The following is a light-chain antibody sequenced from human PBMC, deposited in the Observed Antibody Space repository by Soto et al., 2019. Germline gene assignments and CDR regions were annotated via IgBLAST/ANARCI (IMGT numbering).Light chain of an antibody. Sequence: DIQMTQSPSTLSASVGDRVTITCRASQSISTWLAWYQQKPGKAPKLLIYKASTLQSGVPSRFSGSGSGTEFTLTISSLQPDEFATYYCQQYNSWYTFGPGTKLQIK. J-gene: IGKJ2*01. CDR3: QQYNSWYT. V-gene: IGKV1-5*03. CDR1: QSISTW. CDR2: KAS.